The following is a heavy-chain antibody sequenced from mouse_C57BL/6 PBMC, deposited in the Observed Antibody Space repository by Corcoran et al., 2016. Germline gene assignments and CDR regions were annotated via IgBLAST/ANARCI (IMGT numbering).Heavy chain of an antibody. V-gene: IGHV1-26*01. J-gene: IGHJ2*01. CDR3: GRPYYGSIFDY. CDR2: INPNNGGT. D-gene: IGHD1-1*01. CDR1: GYTFTDYY. Sequence: EVQLQQSGPELVKPGASVKISCKASGYTFTDYYMNWVKQSHGKSLEWIGDINPNNGGTSYNQKFKGKATLTVDKSSSTAYMELRSLTSEESAVYYCGRPYYGSIFDYWGQGTTLTVSS.